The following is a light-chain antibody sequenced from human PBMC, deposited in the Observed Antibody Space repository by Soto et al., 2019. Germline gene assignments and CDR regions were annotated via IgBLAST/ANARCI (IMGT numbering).Light chain of an antibody. CDR3: QQYGSSPRT. V-gene: IGKV3-20*01. Sequence: EIVLTQSPGTLSLSPGERATLSCRASQSVSSTYLAWYRQKPGQAPRLLISGASSRATGIPDRFSGSGSGTDFTLTISRLEPEDFAVYYCQQYGSSPRTFGQGTKVEIK. J-gene: IGKJ1*01. CDR1: QSVSSTY. CDR2: GAS.